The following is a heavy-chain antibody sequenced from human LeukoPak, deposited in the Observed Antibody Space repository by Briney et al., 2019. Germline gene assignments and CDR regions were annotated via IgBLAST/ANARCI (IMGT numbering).Heavy chain of an antibody. D-gene: IGHD4-23*01. CDR2: ISSSSSYI. CDR3: ARDETPYY. V-gene: IGHV3-21*01. J-gene: IGHJ4*02. Sequence: PGGSLRLSCAASGFTFSSYSMNWVRKAPGQGLEWVSSISSSSSYIYYADSVQGRFTISRDDAKNSLYLQMNSLRAEDTAVYYCARDETPYYWGQGTLVTVSS. CDR1: GFTFSSYS.